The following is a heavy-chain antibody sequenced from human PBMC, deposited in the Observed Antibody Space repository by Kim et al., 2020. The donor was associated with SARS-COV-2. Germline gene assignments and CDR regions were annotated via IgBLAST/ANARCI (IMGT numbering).Heavy chain of an antibody. CDR3: AKIPTSGAALGTWYFDL. CDR1: GFTFSSFP. CDR2: VGSRGVNT. J-gene: IGHJ2*01. Sequence: GGSLRLSCVASGFTFSSFPMTWVRQAPGKGLEWVSGVGSRGVNTFYADSLKGRFTISRDNSKNTLYLQMNSLRAEDTAVYYCAKIPTSGAALGTWYFDLWGSGTLVTVSS. D-gene: IGHD6-13*01. V-gene: IGHV3-23*01.